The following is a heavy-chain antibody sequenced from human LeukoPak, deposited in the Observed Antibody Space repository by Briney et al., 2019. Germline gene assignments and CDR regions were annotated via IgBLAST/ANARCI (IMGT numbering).Heavy chain of an antibody. D-gene: IGHD3-22*01. CDR1: GFTFSRYW. Sequence: PGGSLRLSCAACGFTFSRYWMHWVRQAPGKELVWVSRINSDGNSSSYADSVKGRFTIARDNAKNTLYLQMNSLRAEDTAVYYCARDYDYYDSSGYYDYWGQGTLVTVSS. V-gene: IGHV3-74*01. CDR3: ARDYDYYDSSGYYDY. CDR2: INSDGNSS. J-gene: IGHJ4*02.